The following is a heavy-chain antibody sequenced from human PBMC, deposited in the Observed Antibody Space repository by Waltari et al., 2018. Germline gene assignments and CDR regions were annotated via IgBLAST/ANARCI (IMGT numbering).Heavy chain of an antibody. Sequence: EVQLVESGGGLVQPGRSLRLSCTASGFTFGDYAMSWVRQDPGKGLEWVGFIGSKAYVGTTEYAASWKGRFTISRDDSKSIAYLQMNILKTEDTAVYYCHVSIQARPIDYWGQGTLVTVSS. CDR2: IGSKAYVGTT. CDR3: HVSIQARPIDY. CDR1: GFTFGDYA. V-gene: IGHV3-49*04. D-gene: IGHD6-6*01. J-gene: IGHJ4*02.